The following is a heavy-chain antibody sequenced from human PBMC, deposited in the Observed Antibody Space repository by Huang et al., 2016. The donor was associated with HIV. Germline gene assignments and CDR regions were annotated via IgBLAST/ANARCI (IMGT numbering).Heavy chain of an antibody. J-gene: IGHJ4*02. V-gene: IGHV3-30*18. CDR3: AKESRWYSDLDN. CDR2: ISYDGSSG. CDR1: TFNNFG. Sequence: TFNNFGMHWVRQAPGKGLGWVAVISYDGSSGRYSESVKGRFTISRDNPMDTLYLQMNSLRPDDTAVYYCAKESRWYSDLDNWGQGTLVTVSS. D-gene: IGHD2-15*01.